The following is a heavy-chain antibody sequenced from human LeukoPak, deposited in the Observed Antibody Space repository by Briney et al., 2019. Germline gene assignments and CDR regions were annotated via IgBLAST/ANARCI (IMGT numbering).Heavy chain of an antibody. CDR1: GYTFSDYY. Sequence: GASVKVSCKTSGYTFSDYYIHWIRQAPGQGLEWVGRINPNSGDTDYAQKFQGRVTMTRDTSISTAYMDLSRLRSDDTAVYYCARGSIVGATFDYFDYWGQGTLVTVSS. CDR3: ARGSIVGATFDYFDY. J-gene: IGHJ4*02. D-gene: IGHD1-26*01. CDR2: INPNSGDT. V-gene: IGHV1-2*06.